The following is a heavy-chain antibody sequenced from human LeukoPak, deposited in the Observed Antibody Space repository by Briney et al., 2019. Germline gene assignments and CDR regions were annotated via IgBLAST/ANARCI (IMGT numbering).Heavy chain of an antibody. CDR2: ISGSGGST. Sequence: PGGSLRLSCAASGFTFSSYAMSWVRQAPGKGLEWVSAISGSGGSTYYADSVKGRFTISRDNSKNTLYLQMNSLRAEDTAVYYCAKDQRGYCSSTSCYTGYWGQGTLVTVSS. CDR1: GFTFSSYA. D-gene: IGHD2-2*02. CDR3: AKDQRGYCSSTSCYTGY. V-gene: IGHV3-23*01. J-gene: IGHJ4*02.